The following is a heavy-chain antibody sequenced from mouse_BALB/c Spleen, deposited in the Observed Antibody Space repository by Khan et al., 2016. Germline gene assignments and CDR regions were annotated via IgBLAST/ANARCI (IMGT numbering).Heavy chain of an antibody. V-gene: IGHV1S135*01. CDR2: IDPYNGGT. Sequence: VQLQQPGPELVKPGASVKISCKASGYSFTDYNMYWVKQSHGKSLEWIGYIDPYNGGTSFNQKFKDKATLTVDRSSSIVFMHLNSLTSEDSAVFYCVRDGYFDYYSLDYCGQVTSVTVSS. D-gene: IGHD2-3*01. J-gene: IGHJ4*01. CDR1: GYSFTDYN. CDR3: VRDGYFDYYSLDY.